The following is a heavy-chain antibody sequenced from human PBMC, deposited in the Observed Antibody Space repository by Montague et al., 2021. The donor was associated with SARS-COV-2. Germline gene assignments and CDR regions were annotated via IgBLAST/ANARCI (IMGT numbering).Heavy chain of an antibody. CDR2: IYYSGST. Sequence: SETLSLTCTVSGGSISSYYWSWIRQPPGKGLEWIGYIYYSGSTNYKPSLKSRVTISVDTSKNQFSLKLSSVTAADTAVYYCARRSLGYCSGGSCYSGYDYWGQGTLVTVSS. CDR1: GGSISSYY. CDR3: ARRSLGYCSGGSCYSGYDY. V-gene: IGHV4-59*08. D-gene: IGHD2-15*01. J-gene: IGHJ4*02.